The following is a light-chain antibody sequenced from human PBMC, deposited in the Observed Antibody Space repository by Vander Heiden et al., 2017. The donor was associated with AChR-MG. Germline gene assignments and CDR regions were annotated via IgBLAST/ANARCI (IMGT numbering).Light chain of an antibody. J-gene: IGLJ2*01. CDR2: RNK. V-gene: IGLV1-44*01. CDR1: SSPFGDMP. Sequence: QSVLTQPPSASGTPGQRVTIFCSGSSSPFGDMPVHVHQKLQGSAPKLLIFRNKERPSGVPDRFSGSRSGTSASLSIRGLQSEDEADYYCAAWDDGLKCPVFGGGTKLTVL. CDR3: AAWDDGLKCPV.